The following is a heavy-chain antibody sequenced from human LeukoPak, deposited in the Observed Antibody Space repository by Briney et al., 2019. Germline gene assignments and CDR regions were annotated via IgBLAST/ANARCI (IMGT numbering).Heavy chain of an antibody. V-gene: IGHV4-4*07. Sequence: SETLSLTCTVSGGSISSYYWSWIRQPAGKGLEWIGRIYTSGSTNYNPSLKSRVTMSVDTSKNQFSLKPSSVTAADTAVYYCARMGSRQLVGDYYYYYYMDVWGKGTTVTVSS. J-gene: IGHJ6*03. D-gene: IGHD6-6*01. CDR2: IYTSGST. CDR1: GGSISSYY. CDR3: ARMGSRQLVGDYYYYYYMDV.